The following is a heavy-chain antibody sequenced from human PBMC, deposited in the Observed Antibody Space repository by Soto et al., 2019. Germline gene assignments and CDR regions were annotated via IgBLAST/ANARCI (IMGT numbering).Heavy chain of an antibody. CDR1: GYTFTSDG. Sequence: QVQLVQYGAEVKNPGPSVKVSCKASGYTFTSDGVSWVRQDPGHGLEWMGWISGYNGNTNYAQRFRDRVTLTTDTSPSKGYMELRRLRSDESAVYYCARAAQCGGVPWCRAIDVWGKGTTSTVSS. D-gene: IGHD2-21*01. CDR3: ARAAQCGGVPWCRAIDV. CDR2: ISGYNGNT. V-gene: IGHV1-18*04. J-gene: IGHJ6*04.